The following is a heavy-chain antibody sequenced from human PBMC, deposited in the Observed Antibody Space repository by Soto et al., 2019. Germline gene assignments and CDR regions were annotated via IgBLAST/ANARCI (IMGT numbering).Heavy chain of an antibody. CDR1: GFTFSGYA. D-gene: IGHD5-12*01. CDR2: ISGSGGST. CDR3: AKSGYSGYDYPLNYYYYYGMDV. J-gene: IGHJ6*02. Sequence: GGSLRLSCAASGFTFSGYAMSWVRQAPGKGLEWVSAISGSGGSTYYADSVKGRFTISRDNSKNTLYLQMNSLRAEDTAVYYCAKSGYSGYDYPLNYYYYYGMDVWGQGTTVTVSS. V-gene: IGHV3-23*01.